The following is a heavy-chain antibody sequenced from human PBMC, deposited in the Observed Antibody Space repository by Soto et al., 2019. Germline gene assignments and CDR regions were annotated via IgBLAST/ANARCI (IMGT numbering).Heavy chain of an antibody. Sequence: PGGSLRLSCVASGFTFNSSEMNWVRQAPGKGLEWVSYINSGGGTKYYADSVKGRFTISRDNSKNTLYLQMNSLRAEDTAVYYFARDFSGSWSYYYYGMDVWGQGTTVTVSS. CDR3: ARDFSGSWSYYYYGMDV. CDR2: INSGGGTK. D-gene: IGHD6-13*01. J-gene: IGHJ6*02. CDR1: GFTFNSSE. V-gene: IGHV3-48*03.